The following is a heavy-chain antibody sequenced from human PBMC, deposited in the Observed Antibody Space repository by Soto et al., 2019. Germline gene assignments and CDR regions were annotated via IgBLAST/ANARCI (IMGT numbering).Heavy chain of an antibody. CDR2: ITGGGDNT. V-gene: IGHV3-23*01. CDR1: GFTFTSYA. CDR3: AQDRGSRDSLTVN. J-gene: IGHJ4*01. Sequence: EVQLLESGGDLVQPGGSLRLSCAASGFTFTSYAMSWIRQAPGKGLEWVSAITGGGDNTYYAESVKGRFTISRDNSKNTPYLQMNSVRAEDTAFYYGAQDRGSRDSLTVNWGHGTLVTVSS. D-gene: IGHD3-9*01.